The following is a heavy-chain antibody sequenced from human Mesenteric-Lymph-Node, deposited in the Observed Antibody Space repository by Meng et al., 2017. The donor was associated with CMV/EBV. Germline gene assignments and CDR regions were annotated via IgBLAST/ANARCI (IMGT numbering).Heavy chain of an antibody. CDR1: GDSITSYY. V-gene: IGHV4-59*12. CDR3: ARGRRGYSYGHRYYYYGMDV. D-gene: IGHD5-18*01. CDR2: IYYSGST. Sequence: SETLSLTCTVSGDSITSYYWTWIRQPPGKGLEWIGYIYYSGSTNYNPSLKSRVSISVDTSKNQFSLKLSSVTAADTAVYYCARGRRGYSYGHRYYYYGMDVWGQGTTVTVSS. J-gene: IGHJ6*02.